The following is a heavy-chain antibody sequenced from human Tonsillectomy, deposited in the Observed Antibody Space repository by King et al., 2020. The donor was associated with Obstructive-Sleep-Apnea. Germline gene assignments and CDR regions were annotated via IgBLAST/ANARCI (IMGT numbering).Heavy chain of an antibody. Sequence: VQLQQWGAGLLKPSETLSLTCAVYGGSFSGYYWSWIRQPPGKGLEWIGEINLSGRTNYNPSLKRRVTISVDTSKNQFSLKLSSVTAADTAVYYCARVRGIESYWGQGTLVTVSS. D-gene: IGHD3-16*01. J-gene: IGHJ4*02. CDR3: ARVRGIESY. CDR1: GGSFSGYY. CDR2: INLSGRT. V-gene: IGHV4-34*01.